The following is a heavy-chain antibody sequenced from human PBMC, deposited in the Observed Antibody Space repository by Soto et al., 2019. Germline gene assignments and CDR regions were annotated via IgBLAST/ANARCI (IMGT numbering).Heavy chain of an antibody. CDR2: AY. Sequence: GPTLVNPTQTLTLTCTVSGFSVTTSGKTLGWIRQPPGKAPEWLALAYQYSPSLQNRVMFTKDTSKNQVVLTMTNVDPGDTATYYCTLRDDSSKGPIYWGQGIQVTVSS. J-gene: IGHJ4*02. CDR3: TLRDDSSKGPIY. D-gene: IGHD2-21*02. V-gene: IGHV2-5*01. CDR1: GFSVTTSGKT.